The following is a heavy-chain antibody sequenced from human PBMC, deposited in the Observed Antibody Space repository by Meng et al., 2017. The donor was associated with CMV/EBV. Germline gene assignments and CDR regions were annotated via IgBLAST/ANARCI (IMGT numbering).Heavy chain of an antibody. CDR1: GYTFTGYY. V-gene: IGHV1-2*02. CDR3: ARVSLRVVPAASYYYYYGMDV. J-gene: IGHJ6*02. Sequence: ASVKVPCKASGYTFTGYYMHWVRQAPGQGLEWMGWINPNSGGTNYAQKSQGRVTMTRDTSISTAYMELSRLRSDDTAVYYCARVSLRVVPAASYYYYYGMDVWGQGTTVTVSS. CDR2: INPNSGGT. D-gene: IGHD2-2*01.